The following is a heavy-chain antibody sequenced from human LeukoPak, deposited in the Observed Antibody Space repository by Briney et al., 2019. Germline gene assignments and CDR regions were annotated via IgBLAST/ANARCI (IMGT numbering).Heavy chain of an antibody. J-gene: IGHJ4*02. D-gene: IGHD3-22*01. V-gene: IGHV3-21*04. CDR3: AREPDSRYDSSGFLDY. Sequence: GGSLRLSCAASGFTFSSYSMNWVRQAPGKGLEWVSSISSSSSCIYYADSVKGRFTISRDNAKNSLYLQMNSLRAEDTAVYYCAREPDSRYDSSGFLDYWGQGTLVTVSS. CDR1: GFTFSSYS. CDR2: ISSSSSCI.